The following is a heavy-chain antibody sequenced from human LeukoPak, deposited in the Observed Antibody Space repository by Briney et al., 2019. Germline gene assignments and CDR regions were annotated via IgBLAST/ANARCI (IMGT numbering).Heavy chain of an antibody. Sequence: ASVKVSCKASGYTFTGYYMHWVRQAPGQGLEWMGWINPNSGGTNYAQKFQGRVTMTRDTSISTAYMELSRQRSDDTAVYYCARVAVAAPMTDFDYWGQGTLVTVSS. CDR1: GYTFTGYY. CDR2: INPNSGGT. J-gene: IGHJ4*02. V-gene: IGHV1-2*02. D-gene: IGHD6-19*01. CDR3: ARVAVAAPMTDFDY.